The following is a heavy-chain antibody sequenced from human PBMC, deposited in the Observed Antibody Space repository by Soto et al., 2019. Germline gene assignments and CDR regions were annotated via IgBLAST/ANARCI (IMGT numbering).Heavy chain of an antibody. V-gene: IGHV6-1*01. CDR1: GDSVSSNSAA. J-gene: IGHJ5*02. CDR2: TYYWSKWYN. Sequence: SQTLSLTCAISGDSVSSNSAAWNWIRQSPSRGLEWLGRTYYWSKWYNDYAVSVKSRITINPDTSKNQFSLQLNSVTPEDTAVYYCARDSPPSGYCSSTSCPMEGWFDPWGQGTLVTVSS. CDR3: ARDSPPSGYCSSTSCPMEGWFDP. D-gene: IGHD2-2*01.